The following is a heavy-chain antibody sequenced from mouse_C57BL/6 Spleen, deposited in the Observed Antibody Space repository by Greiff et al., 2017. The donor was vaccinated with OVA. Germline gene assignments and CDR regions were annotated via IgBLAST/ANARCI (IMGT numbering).Heavy chain of an antibody. V-gene: IGHV1-61*01. CDR3: ARTFFSSLYFDV. J-gene: IGHJ1*03. D-gene: IGHD2-12*01. CDR2: IYPSDSET. CDR1: GYTFTSYW. Sequence: QVQLKQPGAELVRPGSSVKLSCKASGYTFTSYWMDWVKQRPGQGLEWIGNIYPSDSETHYNQKFKDKATLTVDKSSSTAYMQLSSLTSEDSAVYYCARTFFSSLYFDVWGTGTTVTVSS.